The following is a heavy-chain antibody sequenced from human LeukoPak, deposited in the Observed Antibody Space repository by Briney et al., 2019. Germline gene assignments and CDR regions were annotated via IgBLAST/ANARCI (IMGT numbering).Heavy chain of an antibody. D-gene: IGHD6-19*01. CDR1: GFTFSSYA. J-gene: IGHJ4*02. Sequence: PGGSLRLSCAASGFTFSSYAMSWVRQAPGKGLEWVSAISGSGGGTYYADSVKGRFTISRDNSKNTLYLQMNSLRAEDTAVYYCAKDWGSGWYYFDYWGQGTLVTVSS. V-gene: IGHV3-23*01. CDR3: AKDWGSGWYYFDY. CDR2: ISGSGGGT.